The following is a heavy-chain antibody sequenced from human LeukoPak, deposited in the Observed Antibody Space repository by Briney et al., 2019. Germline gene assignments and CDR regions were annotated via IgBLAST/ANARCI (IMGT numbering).Heavy chain of an antibody. CDR2: IFYSGST. CDR1: GDSISNYY. D-gene: IGHD6-19*01. CDR3: ARYNSGWSYFDY. Sequence: SETLSLTYTVSGDSISNYYWSWIRQPPGKGLDWIGYIFYSGSTNYNPSLKSRVTMSVDTSKSQFSLKLSSVTAADTAIYYCARYNSGWSYFDYWGQGTLVTVSS. J-gene: IGHJ4*02. V-gene: IGHV4-59*01.